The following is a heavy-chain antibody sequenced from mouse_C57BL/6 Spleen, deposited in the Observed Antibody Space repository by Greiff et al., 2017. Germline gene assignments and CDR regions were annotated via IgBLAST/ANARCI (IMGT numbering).Heavy chain of an antibody. CDR1: GFTFSDAW. V-gene: IGHV6-6*01. J-gene: IGHJ4*01. CDR3: TRTHYYAMDY. CDR2: IRTKANNPAT. Sequence: EVQLVESGGGLVQPGGSMKLSCAASGFTFSDAWMDWVRQSPEKGLEWVAEIRTKANNPATYYAEYVKGRFTISRDYSNSSYYLQMNSLRAEDASIYYCTRTHYYAMDYWGQGTSVTVSS.